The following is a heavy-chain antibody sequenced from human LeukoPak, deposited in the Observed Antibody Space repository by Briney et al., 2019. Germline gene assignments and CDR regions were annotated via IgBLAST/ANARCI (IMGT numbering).Heavy chain of an antibody. CDR2: ICWNGGIT. D-gene: IGHD3-10*01. J-gene: IGHJ4*02. CDR1: GFTFDDYG. CDR3: AKTPLWFGNPGGYYFDY. V-gene: IGHV3-20*04. Sequence: GESLRLSCAASGFTFDDYGMSWVRQAPGKGLEWVSGICWNGGITVYAVKGRFTISRDNAKNYLYLQMDSLRAEDTAVYYCAKTPLWFGNPGGYYFDYWGQGTLVTVSS.